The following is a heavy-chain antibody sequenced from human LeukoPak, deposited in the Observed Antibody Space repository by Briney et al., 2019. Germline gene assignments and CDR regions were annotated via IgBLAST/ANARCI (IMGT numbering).Heavy chain of an antibody. V-gene: IGHV6-1*01. Sequence: PSQTLSLTCAISGDSFSSYSAAWNWIRQSPSRGLEWLGRTYYRSKWFNDYVESVRSRITITPDISKDQFSLQLNPGTPEDTAVYFCARDRYNSGWIFFEYWGQGTPVTVSS. CDR1: GDSFSSYSAA. J-gene: IGHJ4*02. CDR2: TYYRSKWFN. D-gene: IGHD6-19*01. CDR3: ARDRYNSGWIFFEY.